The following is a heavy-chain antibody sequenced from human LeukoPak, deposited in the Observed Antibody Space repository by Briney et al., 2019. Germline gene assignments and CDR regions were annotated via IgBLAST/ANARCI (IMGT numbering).Heavy chain of an antibody. CDR1: GFTFSSYG. J-gene: IGHJ4*02. CDR2: IRYDGSNK. CDR3: AKEGSSGLSILYFDY. Sequence: PGGSLRLSCAASGFTFSSYGMHWVRQAPGKGLEWVAFIRYDGSNKYYADSVKGRFTISRVNSKNTLYLQMNSLRAEDTAVYYCAKEGSSGLSILYFDYWGQGTLVTVSS. V-gene: IGHV3-30*02. D-gene: IGHD3-10*01.